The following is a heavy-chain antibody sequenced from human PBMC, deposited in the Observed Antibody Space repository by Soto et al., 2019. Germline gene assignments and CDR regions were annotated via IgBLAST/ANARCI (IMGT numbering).Heavy chain of an antibody. CDR3: ARDGGRHSGGIDY. CDR1: GGTFSSYS. Sequence: QVQLVQSGAEVKKPGSSVKVSCKAPGGTFSSYSINWVRQAPGQGLEWMGEIIPIFGTANYAQKFQGRVTITADESTNTAYMELSSLRSEDTAVYYCARDGGRHSGGIDYWGQGTLVTASS. CDR2: IIPIFGTA. J-gene: IGHJ4*02. D-gene: IGHD1-26*01. V-gene: IGHV1-69*01.